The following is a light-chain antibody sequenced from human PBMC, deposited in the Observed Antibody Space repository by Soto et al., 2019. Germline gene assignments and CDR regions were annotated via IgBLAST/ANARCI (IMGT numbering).Light chain of an antibody. J-gene: IGLJ1*01. CDR2: DVS. Sequence: QSALTQPASVSGSPGQSITISCTGTSSDVGGYNHVSWYQQHPGKAPKLMIYDVSNRPSGVPNRFSGSKSGNTASLTISGLQAEDEADYYCSSYTSSSTYVFGTGTKLTVL. CDR3: SSYTSSSTYV. V-gene: IGLV2-14*01. CDR1: SSDVGGYNH.